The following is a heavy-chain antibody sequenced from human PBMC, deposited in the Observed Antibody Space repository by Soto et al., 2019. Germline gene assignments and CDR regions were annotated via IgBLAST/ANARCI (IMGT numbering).Heavy chain of an antibody. CDR3: ARDSSSRPAPQYNWFDP. CDR2: INPNSGGT. J-gene: IGHJ5*02. D-gene: IGHD6-6*01. V-gene: IGHV1-2*02. CDR1: GYTFSGYY. Sequence: QEQLVQSGAEVKKPGASVKVSCKASGYTFSGYYIHWLRQAPGQGLEWMGWINPNSGGTNYAQKFQGRVTMTRDTSTSTVYMELSSLRSEDTAVYYCARDSSSRPAPQYNWFDPWGQGTLVTVSS.